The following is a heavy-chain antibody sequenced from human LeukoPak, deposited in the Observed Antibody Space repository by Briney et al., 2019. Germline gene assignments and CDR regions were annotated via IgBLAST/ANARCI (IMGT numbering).Heavy chain of an antibody. CDR1: GNSISSGDNY. CDR2: IYTSGST. J-gene: IGHJ4*02. V-gene: IGHV4-61*02. Sequence: SETLSLTCTVSGNSISSGDNYWSWIRQPAGKGLEWIGRIYTSGSTNYNPSLKSRVTTSVDTSKNQFSLKLSSVTAADTAVYYCARDGSLFGVGYYFDYWGQGTLVTVSS. CDR3: ARDGSLFGVGYYFDY. D-gene: IGHD1-26*01.